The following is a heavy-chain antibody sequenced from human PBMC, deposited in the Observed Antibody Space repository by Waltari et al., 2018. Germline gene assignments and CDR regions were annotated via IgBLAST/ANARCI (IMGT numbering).Heavy chain of an antibody. CDR1: GYTFSDYG. Sequence: QVQLVQSGAEVKKPGASVKVSCKASGYTFSDYGISWVRQAHGQGLEWMGWIRRNTGHPNHSQKFQGRLIMTDDTSATTVYMELTYLTSDDTAVYYCARERHRLMEEGYLMALDPWGQGTLVTVSS. CDR2: IRRNTGHP. J-gene: IGHJ5*02. V-gene: IGHV1-18*01. D-gene: IGHD3-3*01. CDR3: ARERHRLMEEGYLMALDP.